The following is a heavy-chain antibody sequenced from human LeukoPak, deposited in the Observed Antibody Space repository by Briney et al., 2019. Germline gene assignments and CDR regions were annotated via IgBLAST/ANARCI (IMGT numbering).Heavy chain of an antibody. J-gene: IGHJ4*02. Sequence: ASVNVSCKASVYTFTIYGISWVRQAPGQGLEWMGWISAYNGNTNYAQKLQGRVTMTTDTSTSTAYMELRSLRSDDTAVYYCAREASSDFDYWGQGTLVTVSS. CDR3: AREASSDFDY. CDR1: VYTFTIYG. CDR2: ISAYNGNT. V-gene: IGHV1-18*01. D-gene: IGHD3-22*01.